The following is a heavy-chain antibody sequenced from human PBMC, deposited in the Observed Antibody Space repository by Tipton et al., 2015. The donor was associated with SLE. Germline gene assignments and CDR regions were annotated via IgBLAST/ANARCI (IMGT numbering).Heavy chain of an antibody. CDR1: GASIGSHY. J-gene: IGHJ4*01. V-gene: IGHV4-59*11. CDR3: ARDLGFDYLDY. CDR2: MSSSGGA. Sequence: LRLSCTVSGASIGSHYWSWIRQPPGKGLEWIGYMSSSGGANYNPSLKSRVSISLDTSKNQFSLRLSSVTAADTAVYYCARDLGFDYLDYWGQGTLVTVSS. D-gene: IGHD1-26*01.